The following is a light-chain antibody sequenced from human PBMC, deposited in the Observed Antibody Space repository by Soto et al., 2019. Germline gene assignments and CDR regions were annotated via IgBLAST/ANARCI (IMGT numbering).Light chain of an antibody. J-gene: IGKJ1*01. CDR2: DAS. CDR1: QSISSW. CDR3: QQYNSYSRT. V-gene: IGKV1-5*01. Sequence: DIQMTQSPSTLSASVGDRVTITCRASQSISSWLAWYQQKPGKAPKLLIYDASSLESGVPSRLSGSGSGTEFTLTNSSMQPDDFATYYCQQYNSYSRTFGQGTKGEIK.